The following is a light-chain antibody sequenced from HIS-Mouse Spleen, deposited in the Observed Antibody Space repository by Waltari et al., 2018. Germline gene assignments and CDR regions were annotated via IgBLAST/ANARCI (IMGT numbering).Light chain of an antibody. CDR1: QSVLYSSNNKNY. V-gene: IGKV4-1*01. CDR2: WAS. CDR3: QQYYSTLT. Sequence: DIVMTLSPDSLPGPLGERATINCKSSQSVLYSSNNKNYLAWYKQKPGQPPKQLIYWASTRESGVPDRFSGSGSGTDFTLTISSLQAEDVAVYYCQQYYSTLTFGGGTKVEIK. J-gene: IGKJ4*01.